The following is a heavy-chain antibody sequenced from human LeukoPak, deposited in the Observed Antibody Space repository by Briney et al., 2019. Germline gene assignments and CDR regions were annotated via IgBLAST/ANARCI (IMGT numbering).Heavy chain of an antibody. V-gene: IGHV4-39*01. CDR2: IYYSGST. CDR1: GGSVSSSTYY. D-gene: IGHD5-24*01. Sequence: PSETLSLTCTVSGGSVSSSTYYWGWIRQPPGKGLEWIGTIYYSGSTYYNPSLKSRVTISVDTSRNQFSLKLTSVTAADTAVYYCARRRESRNWFDPWGQGTLVTVSS. CDR3: ARRRESRNWFDP. J-gene: IGHJ5*02.